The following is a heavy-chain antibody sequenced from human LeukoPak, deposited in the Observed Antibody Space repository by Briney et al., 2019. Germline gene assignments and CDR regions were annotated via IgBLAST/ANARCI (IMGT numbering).Heavy chain of an antibody. Sequence: SGGSLRLSCAASGFTFSSYWMAWVRQTPGKGLEWVANIKHDASEKYYVDSVKGRFTISRDNAQNSFYLQMNSLRAEDTAVYYCARVGEYDIKSIYFDYWGQGTLVTVSS. CDR2: IKHDASEK. J-gene: IGHJ4*02. D-gene: IGHD3-9*01. V-gene: IGHV3-7*01. CDR1: GFTFSSYW. CDR3: ARVGEYDIKSIYFDY.